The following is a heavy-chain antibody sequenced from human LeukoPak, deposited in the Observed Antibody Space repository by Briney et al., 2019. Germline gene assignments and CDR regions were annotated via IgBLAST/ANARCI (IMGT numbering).Heavy chain of an antibody. CDR3: AREEYSSGWSD. J-gene: IGHJ4*02. CDR2: ISSSSSTI. V-gene: IGHV3-48*01. D-gene: IGHD6-19*01. CDR1: GFTFSSYS. Sequence: PGGSLRLSCAASGFTFSSYSMNWVRQAPGKGLEWVSYISSSSSTIYYADSVKGRFTISRDNAKNSLYLQMNGLRAEDTAVYYCAREEYSSGWSDWGQGTLVTVSS.